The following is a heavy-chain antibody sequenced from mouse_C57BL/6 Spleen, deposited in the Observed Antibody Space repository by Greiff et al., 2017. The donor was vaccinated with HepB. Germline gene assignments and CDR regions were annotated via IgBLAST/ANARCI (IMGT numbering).Heavy chain of an antibody. CDR3: ARERSLYDYEYYFDY. J-gene: IGHJ2*01. CDR2: IYPGSGST. Sequence: QVQLQQSGAELVKPGASVKMSCKASGYTFTSYWITWVKQRPGQGLEWIGDIYPGSGSTNYNEKFKSKATLTVDTSSSTAYMQLSSLTSEDSAVYYCARERSLYDYEYYFDYWGQGTTLTVSS. CDR1: GYTFTSYW. V-gene: IGHV1-55*01. D-gene: IGHD2-4*01.